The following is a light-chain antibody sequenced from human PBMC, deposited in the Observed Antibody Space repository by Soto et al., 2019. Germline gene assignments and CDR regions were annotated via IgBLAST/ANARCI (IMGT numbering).Light chain of an antibody. CDR2: DAS. CDR1: QSVSSSY. J-gene: IGKJ1*01. V-gene: IGKV3-20*01. Sequence: EIVLTQSPGTLSLSPGERATLSCRASQSVSSSYLAWYQQKPGQAPRLLISDASSRATGISDRFSGSGSGTDFTLTISRFEPEDFAVYYCQQYSNSPRTFGQGTKVEIK. CDR3: QQYSNSPRT.